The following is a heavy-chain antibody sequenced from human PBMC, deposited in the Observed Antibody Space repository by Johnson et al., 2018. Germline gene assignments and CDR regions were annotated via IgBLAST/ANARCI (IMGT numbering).Heavy chain of an antibody. CDR1: GFSFRSYA. D-gene: IGHD3-22*01. CDR2: ISYDGSDK. Sequence: QVQLQESGGGVVQPGRSLSLSCEASGFSFRSYAFHWVRQAPGNGLEWVVAISYDGSDKYYTDSVKGRFTISRDNSRNTVHLQMNSLRPEATAVYYCAKACLPDSSGYHDAVHIWGQGTMVIVSS. V-gene: IGHV3-30*18. J-gene: IGHJ3*02. CDR3: AKACLPDSSGYHDAVHI.